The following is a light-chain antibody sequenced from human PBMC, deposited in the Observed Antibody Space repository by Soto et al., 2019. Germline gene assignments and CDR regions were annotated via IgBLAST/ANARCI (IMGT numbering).Light chain of an antibody. V-gene: IGKV4-1*01. CDR1: QSVLYSSKNKNY. Sequence: DIVMTQSPDSLAVSLGERATINCKSSQSVLYSSKNKNYLAWYQQKPGQPPKLLIYWASTRESGVPDRFSGSGSGTDFTLTISSLQAGDVAVYYSQQYYTTPPTFGGGTKVEIK. J-gene: IGKJ4*01. CDR2: WAS. CDR3: QQYYTTPPT.